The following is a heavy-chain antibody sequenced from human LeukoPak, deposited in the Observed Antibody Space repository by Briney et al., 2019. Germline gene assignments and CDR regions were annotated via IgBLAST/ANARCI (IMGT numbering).Heavy chain of an antibody. Sequence: SETLSLTCTVSGGSISSYYWSWIRQPPGKGLEWIGYIYYSGSTNYNPSLKSRVTISVDTSKNQFSLKLSSVTAADTAVYYCARDRSRYCSSTSCFGYAFDIWGQGTMVTVSS. CDR2: IYYSGST. J-gene: IGHJ3*02. D-gene: IGHD2-2*01. CDR3: ARDRSRYCSSTSCFGYAFDI. V-gene: IGHV4-59*12. CDR1: GGSISSYY.